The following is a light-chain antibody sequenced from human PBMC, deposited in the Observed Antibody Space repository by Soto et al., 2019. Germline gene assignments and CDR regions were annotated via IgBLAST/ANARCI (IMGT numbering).Light chain of an antibody. CDR3: QVWDNGVV. CDR1: NIGSKS. CDR2: YDD. J-gene: IGLJ2*01. Sequence: SYVLTQPPSVSVAPGKTAKITCGGDNIGSKSVHWYQQKPGQAPVLFIYYDDVRPSGIPERVSGPNSGNAATLTISGVEAGDEADYYCQVWDNGVVFGGGTKLTVL. V-gene: IGLV3-21*04.